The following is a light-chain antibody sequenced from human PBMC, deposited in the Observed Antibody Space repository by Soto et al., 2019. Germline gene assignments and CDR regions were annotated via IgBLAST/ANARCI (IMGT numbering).Light chain of an antibody. J-gene: IGKJ1*01. V-gene: IGKV3-20*01. CDR1: QSVSTSY. CDR2: GVS. CDR3: QQYAYSPRT. Sequence: EIVLTQSPGTLSLSPGERATLSCRASQSVSTSYLAWYQQKPGQAPRLLIYGVSSRATGIPDRFSGSGSGTDFTLTISRLESEDFAVYYCQQYAYSPRTFGQGTKVEIK.